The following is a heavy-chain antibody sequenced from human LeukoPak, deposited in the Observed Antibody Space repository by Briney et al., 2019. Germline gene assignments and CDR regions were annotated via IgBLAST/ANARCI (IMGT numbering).Heavy chain of an antibody. J-gene: IGHJ4*02. CDR2: ISYDGSNK. CDR3: AKDHNLYGDLGNVFDY. CDR1: GFTFSGFP. D-gene: IGHD4-17*01. Sequence: PGGSLRLSCAASGFTFSGFPMPWVRQAPGKGLEWVAVISYDGSNKYYADSVKGRFTISRDNSKNTLYLQMNSLRAEDTAVYYCAKDHNLYGDLGNVFDYWGQGTLVTVSS. V-gene: IGHV3-30*04.